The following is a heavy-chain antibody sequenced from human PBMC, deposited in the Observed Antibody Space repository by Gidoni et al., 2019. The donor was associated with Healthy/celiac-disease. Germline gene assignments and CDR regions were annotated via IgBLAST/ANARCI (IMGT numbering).Heavy chain of an antibody. J-gene: IGHJ5*02. Sequence: QVQLQQWGAGLLKPSETLSLTCAVYGGSFSGYYWSWIRQPPGKGLEWIGEINHSGSTNYNPSLKSRVTISVDTSKNQFSLKLSSVTAADTAVYYCARGVPGSYYPRFDPWGQGTLVTVSS. CDR3: ARGVPGSYYPRFDP. D-gene: IGHD3-10*01. CDR1: GGSFSGYY. V-gene: IGHV4-34*01. CDR2: INHSGST.